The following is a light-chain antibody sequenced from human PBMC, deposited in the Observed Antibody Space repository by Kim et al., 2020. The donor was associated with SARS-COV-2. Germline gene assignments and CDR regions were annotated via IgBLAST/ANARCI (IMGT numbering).Light chain of an antibody. J-gene: IGKJ1*01. CDR3: QQYGSSPQT. CDR2: DAS. V-gene: IGKV3-20*01. Sequence: EIVLTQSPGTLSLSPGERATFSCRASQSVSGSYSAWYQQKPGQAPRLLIYDASTRATGIPDRFSGSGSGTDFTLTISRLEPEGFAVYYCQQYGSSPQTFGQGTKVDIK. CDR1: QSVSGSY.